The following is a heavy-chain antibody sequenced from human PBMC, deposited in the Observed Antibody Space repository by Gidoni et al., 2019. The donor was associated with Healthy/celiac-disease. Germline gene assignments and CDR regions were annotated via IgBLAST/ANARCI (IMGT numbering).Heavy chain of an antibody. Sequence: QVQLVASGGGVVQPGRSLRLACAASGFTFSSYARHWVRQAPGKGLEWVAVIAYDGSNKYYADSVKGRFTISRDNSKNTLYLQMNSLRAEDTAVYYCARTQREEVVVPAAVDYWGQGTLVTVSS. V-gene: IGHV3-30-3*01. J-gene: IGHJ4*02. CDR2: IAYDGSNK. CDR1: GFTFSSYA. D-gene: IGHD2-2*01. CDR3: ARTQREEVVVPAAVDY.